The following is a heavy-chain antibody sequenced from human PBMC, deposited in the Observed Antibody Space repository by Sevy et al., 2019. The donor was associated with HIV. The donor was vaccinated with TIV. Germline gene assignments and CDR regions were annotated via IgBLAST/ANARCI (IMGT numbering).Heavy chain of an antibody. CDR2: ISGSSSYT. CDR3: ARGRRGYCTNGICSSFDY. D-gene: IGHD2-8*01. CDR1: GITFSSYS. J-gene: IGHJ4*02. V-gene: IGHV3-21*01. Sequence: RGCLRLSCAVSGITFSSYSMNWVRQAPGEGLERVSSISGSSSYTYHADSLKGRFTISRDNAKNSLYLQMNSLTVEDTVVYYWARGRRGYCTNGICSSFDYWGQGTLVIVSS.